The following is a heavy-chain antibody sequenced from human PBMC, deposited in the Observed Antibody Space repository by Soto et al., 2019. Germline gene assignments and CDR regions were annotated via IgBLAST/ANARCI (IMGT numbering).Heavy chain of an antibody. D-gene: IGHD5-18*01. J-gene: IGHJ4*02. Sequence: PGGSLRLSCAASGFTVNSKYMSWVRQAPGKGLEWVSVIYSGCDTYYTDSVKGRFTISRDNSENTVSLQMNSLRAEDTAVYYCARGSWDTARIRIGFDYWGQGA. CDR1: GFTVNSKY. CDR2: IYSGCDT. CDR3: ARGSWDTARIRIGFDY. V-gene: IGHV3-53*01.